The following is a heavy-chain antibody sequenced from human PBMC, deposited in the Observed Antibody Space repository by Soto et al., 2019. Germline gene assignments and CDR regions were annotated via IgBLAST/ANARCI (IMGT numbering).Heavy chain of an antibody. D-gene: IGHD6-6*01. CDR2: IDPSDSYT. CDR3: ARVDSSSSPYFDY. CDR1: GYIFTSYW. V-gene: IGHV5-10-1*01. Sequence: VESLKISCKGSGYIFTSYWISCVLQMPGKGLEWMGRIDPSDSYTNYSPSFQGHVTISADKSISTAYLQWSSLKASDTAMYYCARVDSSSSPYFDYWGQGTLVTVSS. J-gene: IGHJ4*02.